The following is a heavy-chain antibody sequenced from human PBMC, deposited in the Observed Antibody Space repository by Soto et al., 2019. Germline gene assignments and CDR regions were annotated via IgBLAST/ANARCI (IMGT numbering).Heavy chain of an antibody. Sequence: QTLSLTCAISGDSVSSNSVAWNWIRQSPSRGLEWLGRTFYRSKWSNDYAVSVRGRMTINSDTSKNQFSLHLNSVTPEDTAVYYCARAPPSGYCFDYWGQGIPVTVS. CDR1: GDSVSSNSVA. J-gene: IGHJ4*02. V-gene: IGHV6-1*01. CDR2: TFYRSKWSN. CDR3: ARAPPSGYCFDY. D-gene: IGHD1-26*01.